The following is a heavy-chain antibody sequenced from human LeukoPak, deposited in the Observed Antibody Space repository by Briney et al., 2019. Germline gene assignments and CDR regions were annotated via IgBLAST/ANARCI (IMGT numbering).Heavy chain of an antibody. J-gene: IGHJ4*02. CDR3: TREVRSSGYSLDY. D-gene: IGHD3-22*01. CDR2: IYSSGST. V-gene: IGHV4-4*07. Sequence: SETLSLTCTVSGGSISSYYWSWIRQPAGKGLEWIGRIYSSGSTNYNPSLKSRVTMSVDTSKNQFSLKLRSVTAADTAVYYCTREVRSSGYSLDYWGQGTLVTVSS. CDR1: GGSISSYY.